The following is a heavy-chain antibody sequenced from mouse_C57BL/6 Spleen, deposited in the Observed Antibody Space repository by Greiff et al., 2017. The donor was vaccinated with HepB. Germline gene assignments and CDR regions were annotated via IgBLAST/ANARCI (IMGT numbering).Heavy chain of an antibody. J-gene: IGHJ2*01. V-gene: IGHV1-64*01. Sequence: VQLQQSGAELVKPGASVKLSCKASGYTFTSYWMHWVKQRPGQGLEWIGMIHPNSGSTNYNEKFKSKATLTVDKSSSTAYMQLSSLTSEDSAVYYCARGGKTAAQATFDYWGQGTTLTVSS. CDR1: GYTFTSYW. CDR2: IHPNSGST. CDR3: ARGGKTAAQATFDY. D-gene: IGHD3-2*02.